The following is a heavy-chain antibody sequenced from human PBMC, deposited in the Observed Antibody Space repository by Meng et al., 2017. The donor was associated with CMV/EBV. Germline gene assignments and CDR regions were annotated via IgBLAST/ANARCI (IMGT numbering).Heavy chain of an antibody. CDR1: GGSFSGYY. CDR3: AREQDWFDP. Sequence: GSLRLSCAVYGGSFSGYYWSWIRQPPGKGLEWIGEINHSGSTNYNPSLKSRVTISVDTSKNQFSLKLSSVTAADTAVYYCAREQDWFDPWGQGTLVTVSS. V-gene: IGHV4-34*01. J-gene: IGHJ5*02. CDR2: INHSGST.